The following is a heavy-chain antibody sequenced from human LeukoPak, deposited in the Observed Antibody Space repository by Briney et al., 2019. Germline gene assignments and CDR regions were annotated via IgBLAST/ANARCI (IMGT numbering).Heavy chain of an antibody. CDR3: AREGGDVRTTYYYYGMDV. CDR1: GGTFSSYA. V-gene: IGHV1-69*06. Sequence: PVKVSCKASGGTFSSYAISWVRQAPGQGLGWMGGIIPIFGTANYAQKFQGRVTITADKSTSTAYMELSSLRSEDTAVYYCAREGGDVRTTYYYYGMDVWGKGTTVTVSS. CDR2: IIPIFGTA. D-gene: IGHD4-11*01. J-gene: IGHJ6*04.